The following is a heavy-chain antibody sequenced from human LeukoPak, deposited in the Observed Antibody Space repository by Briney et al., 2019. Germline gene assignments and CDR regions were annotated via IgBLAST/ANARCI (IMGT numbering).Heavy chain of an antibody. J-gene: IGHJ4*02. V-gene: IGHV3-23*01. CDR2: ISGGDNNT. CDR1: GFTFSSFA. Sequence: GGSLRLSCAASGFTFSSFAINWVRQAPGKGLEWVSTISGGDNNTYYADSVKGRSTISRDNSKNTVYLQVNSLRAEDTAVYYCAKSPYDHWGQGTLVTVSS. CDR3: AKSPYDH.